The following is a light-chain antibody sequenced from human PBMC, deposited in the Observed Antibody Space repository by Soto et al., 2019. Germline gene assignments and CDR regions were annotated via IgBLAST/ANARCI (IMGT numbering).Light chain of an antibody. J-gene: IGKJ4*01. Sequence: EIVLTQSPATLSLSPGERATLSCRASQSLSRINLAWFQQKPGQAPRLLIYGTSSRATGIPDRFSGSGSGTDFTLTISSLEPEDFAFYYCQQRNSWPLTFGGGT. CDR1: QSLSRIN. CDR2: GTS. CDR3: QQRNSWPLT. V-gene: IGKV3D-20*02.